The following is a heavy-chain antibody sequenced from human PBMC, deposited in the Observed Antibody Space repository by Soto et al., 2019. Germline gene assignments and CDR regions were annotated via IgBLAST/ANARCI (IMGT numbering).Heavy chain of an antibody. Sequence: QSQTLSLTCTVSGGSISSYYWSWIRQPPGKGLEWIGYIYYSGSTNYNPSLKSRVTISVDTSKNQFSLKLGSVTAADTAVYYCARGRGGGTTGDYCSGGSCYVWFDPWGQGTLVTVSS. CDR1: GGSISSYY. J-gene: IGHJ5*02. D-gene: IGHD2-15*01. CDR3: ARGRGGGTTGDYCSGGSCYVWFDP. V-gene: IGHV4-59*01. CDR2: IYYSGST.